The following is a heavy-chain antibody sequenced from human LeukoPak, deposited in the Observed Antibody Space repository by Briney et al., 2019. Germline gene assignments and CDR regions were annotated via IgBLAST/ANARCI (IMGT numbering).Heavy chain of an antibody. V-gene: IGHV3-21*01. CDR1: GFTFSSYS. J-gene: IGHJ4*02. D-gene: IGHD4-17*01. CDR2: ISSSSSYI. CDR3: ARGTTVTAGLFDY. Sequence: SGGSLRLSCAASGFTFSSYSMNWVRQAPGKGLEWVSSISSSSSYIYYADSVKGRFTISRDNAKNSLCLQMNSLRAEDTAVYYCARGTTVTAGLFDYWGQGTLVTVSS.